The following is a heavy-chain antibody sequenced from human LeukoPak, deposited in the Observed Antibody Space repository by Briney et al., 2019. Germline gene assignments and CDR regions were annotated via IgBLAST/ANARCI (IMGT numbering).Heavy chain of an antibody. CDR1: GGSISSSSYY. CDR2: INYSGTT. D-gene: IGHD6-19*01. Sequence: SETLSLTCTVSGGSISSSSYYWGWIRQPPGKGMEWIGSINYSGTTYYNPSLKSRFTISVDTSKNQFSLKLSSVTAADTAVYYCARRGSSVWIYFDYWGQGTLVTVSS. J-gene: IGHJ4*02. CDR3: ARRGSSVWIYFDY. V-gene: IGHV4-39*01.